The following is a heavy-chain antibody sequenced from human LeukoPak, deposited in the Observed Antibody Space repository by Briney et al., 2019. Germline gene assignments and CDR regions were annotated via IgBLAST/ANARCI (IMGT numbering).Heavy chain of an antibody. CDR2: FDPEDGET. D-gene: IGHD3-9*01. Sequence: ASVKVSCKVSGYTLTELSMHWVRQAPGKGREWMGGFDPEDGETIYAQKFQGRVTMTEDTSTDTAYMELSGLRSEDTAVYYCATAISIYFDYWGQGTLVTVSS. CDR1: GYTLTELS. V-gene: IGHV1-24*01. J-gene: IGHJ4*02. CDR3: ATAISIYFDY.